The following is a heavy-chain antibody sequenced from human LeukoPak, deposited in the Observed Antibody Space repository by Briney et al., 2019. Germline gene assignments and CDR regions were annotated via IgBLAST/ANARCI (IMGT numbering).Heavy chain of an antibody. CDR2: IYTSGST. CDR3: ARDTYNYGSSAYYFGY. CDR1: GVSISSYS. V-gene: IGHV4-4*07. Sequence: SETLSLTCTVSGVSISSYSWSWIRQPAGKGLDWIGRIYTSGSTNYNPSLKSRVTMSVDTSKNQFSLKLSSVTAADTAVYYCARDTYNYGSSAYYFGYWGQGTLVTVSS. D-gene: IGHD5-18*01. J-gene: IGHJ4*02.